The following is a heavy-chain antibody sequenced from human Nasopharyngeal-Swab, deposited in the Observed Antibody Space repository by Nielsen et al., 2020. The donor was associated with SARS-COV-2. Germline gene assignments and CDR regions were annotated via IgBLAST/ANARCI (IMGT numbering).Heavy chain of an antibody. V-gene: IGHV3-48*02. CDR2: ISSSSSTI. D-gene: IGHD6-19*01. Sequence: GGSLRLSRAASGFTFSSYSMNWVRQAPGKGLEWVSYISSSSSTIYYADSVKGRFTISRDNAKNSLYLQMNSLRDEDTAVYYCARLSGWYLSLAFDYWGQGTLVTVSS. CDR3: ARLSGWYLSLAFDY. CDR1: GFTFSSYS. J-gene: IGHJ4*02.